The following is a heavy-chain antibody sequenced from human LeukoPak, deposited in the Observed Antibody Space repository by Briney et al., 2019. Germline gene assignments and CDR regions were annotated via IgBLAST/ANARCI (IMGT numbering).Heavy chain of an antibody. D-gene: IGHD4-17*01. Sequence: SETLSLTCTVSGGSISSSSHYWGWIRQPPGKGLEWIGSIYYSGSTYYNPSLKSRVTISVDTSKNQFSLKLSSVTAADTAVYYCARWTTVTYWFDPWGQGTLVTVSS. J-gene: IGHJ5*02. V-gene: IGHV4-39*07. CDR3: ARWTTVTYWFDP. CDR1: GGSISSSSHY. CDR2: IYYSGST.